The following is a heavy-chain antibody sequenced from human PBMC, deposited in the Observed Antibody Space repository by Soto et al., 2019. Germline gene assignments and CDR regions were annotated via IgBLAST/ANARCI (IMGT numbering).Heavy chain of an antibody. D-gene: IGHD3-10*01. V-gene: IGHV4-59*01. CDR1: GGSISNYY. Sequence: PSETLSLTCTVSGGSISNYYWNWIRQSPGKGLEWIGYIYSSGSTHYNPSLQNRVTISIDTSKNQVSLKVNSVTAADTAVYYCARAPSRNGSGNIGSNYYYYYGMDVWGQGTTVTVSS. J-gene: IGHJ6*02. CDR2: IYSSGST. CDR3: ARAPSRNGSGNIGSNYYYYYGMDV.